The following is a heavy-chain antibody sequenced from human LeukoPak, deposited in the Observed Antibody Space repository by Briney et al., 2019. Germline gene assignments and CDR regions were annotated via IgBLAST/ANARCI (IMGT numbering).Heavy chain of an antibody. Sequence: SETLSLTCTVSGGSISSYYWSWIRQPPGKGLEWIGYIYYSGSTNYNPSLKSRVTISVDASKNQFSLRLSSVTAADTAVYYCARVGYSYGHYFDSWGQGALVTVSS. CDR2: IYYSGST. CDR1: GGSISSYY. V-gene: IGHV4-59*01. CDR3: ARVGYSYGHYFDS. J-gene: IGHJ4*02. D-gene: IGHD5-18*01.